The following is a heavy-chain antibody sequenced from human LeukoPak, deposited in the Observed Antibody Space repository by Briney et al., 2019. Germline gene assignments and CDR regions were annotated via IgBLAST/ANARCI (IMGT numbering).Heavy chain of an antibody. J-gene: IGHJ3*02. CDR3: ARDQGVATVVTRGDAFDI. V-gene: IGHV3-21*01. D-gene: IGHD4-23*01. CDR1: GFTFSSYS. Sequence: GGSLRLSCAASGFTFSSYSMNWVRQAPGKGLEWVSSISSSSSYIYYADSVKGRFTISRDNAKNSLYLQMNSLRAEDTAVYYCARDQGVATVVTRGDAFDIWGQGTMVTVSS. CDR2: ISSSSSYI.